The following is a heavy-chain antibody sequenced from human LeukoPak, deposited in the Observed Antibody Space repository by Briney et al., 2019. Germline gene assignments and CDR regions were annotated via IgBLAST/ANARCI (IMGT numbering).Heavy chain of an antibody. J-gene: IGHJ4*02. CDR1: GYTFTSYG. D-gene: IGHD3-22*01. V-gene: IGHV1-2*02. CDR3: ARGGSRRYYDSSGPAIY. Sequence: GASVKVSCKASGYTFTSYGISWVRQAPGQGLEWMGWINPNSGGTNYAQKFQGRVTMTRDTSISTAYMEQSRLRSDDTAVYYCARGGSRRYYDSSGPAIYWGQGTLVTVSS. CDR2: INPNSGGT.